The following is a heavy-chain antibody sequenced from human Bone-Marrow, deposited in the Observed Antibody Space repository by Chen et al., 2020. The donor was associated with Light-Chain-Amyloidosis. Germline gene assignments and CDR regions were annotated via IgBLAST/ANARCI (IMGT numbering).Heavy chain of an antibody. CDR3: ARARGRAVYDY. CDR2: INPAGGET. CDR1: GFTFSTPW. V-gene: IGHV3-7*01. Sequence: VQLVESGGGLVQRGGSLRLSCAASGFTFSTPWMGWVRQAPGTGLEWVSNINPAGGETYYLDSVKGRFTISRDNARNSLYLQMNSLRAEDTAVYYCARARGRAVYDYWGQGTLLTVSS. J-gene: IGHJ4*02. D-gene: IGHD3-16*01.